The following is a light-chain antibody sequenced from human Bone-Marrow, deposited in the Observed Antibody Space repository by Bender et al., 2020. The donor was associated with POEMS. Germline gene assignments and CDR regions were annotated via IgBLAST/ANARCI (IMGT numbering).Light chain of an antibody. CDR3: SSYTGSSTSLV. V-gene: IGLV1-40*01. CDR2: GYN. J-gene: IGLJ3*02. Sequence: QSVLTQPPSVSGAPGQRVTISCTGSSSNTGSGYDINWYQHLPGTAPKLLIYGYNNRPSGVPDRFSGSKSGTSASLAITGLQAEDEADYYCSSYTGSSTSLVFGGGTKLTVL. CDR1: SSNTGSGYD.